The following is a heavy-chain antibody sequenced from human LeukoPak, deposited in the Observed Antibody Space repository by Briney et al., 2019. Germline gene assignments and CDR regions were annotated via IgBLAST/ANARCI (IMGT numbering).Heavy chain of an antibody. CDR3: TTDYGSGSYFSDY. CDR2: IKSKGDGVTT. V-gene: IGHV3-15*01. D-gene: IGHD3-10*01. CDR1: GFTYTNAW. J-gene: IGHJ4*02. Sequence: GGSLRLXCAASGFTYTNAWMNWVRRAPGKGLESVGRIKSKGDGVTTDYAAPVKGRFAISRDDSKNTLYLQMNSLKTEDTAVYYCTTDYGSGSYFSDYWGQGTLVTVSS.